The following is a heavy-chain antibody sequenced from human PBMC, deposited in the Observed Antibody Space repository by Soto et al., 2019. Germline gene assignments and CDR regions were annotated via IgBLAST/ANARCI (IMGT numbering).Heavy chain of an antibody. CDR2: IYYSGST. CDR3: ARVGMTLAAAGTGYFDY. Sequence: SEALSLTCTVSGGSISSGGYYWSWIRQHPGKGLEWIGYIYYSGSTYYNPSLKSRVTISVDTSKNQFSLKLSSVTAADTAVYYCARVGMTLAAAGTGYFDYWGQGTLGTVSS. D-gene: IGHD6-13*01. V-gene: IGHV4-31*03. J-gene: IGHJ4*02. CDR1: GGSISSGGYY.